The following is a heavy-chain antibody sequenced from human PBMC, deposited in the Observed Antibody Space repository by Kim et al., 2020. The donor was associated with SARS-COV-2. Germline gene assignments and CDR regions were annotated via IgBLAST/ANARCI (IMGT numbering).Heavy chain of an antibody. J-gene: IGHJ5*02. CDR3: ARGTGYSYGNWFDP. D-gene: IGHD5-18*01. V-gene: IGHV3-53*01. Sequence: ADAVKGRFTISRDNSKNTLYLQMNSLRAEDTAVYYCARGTGYSYGNWFDPWGQGTLVTVSS.